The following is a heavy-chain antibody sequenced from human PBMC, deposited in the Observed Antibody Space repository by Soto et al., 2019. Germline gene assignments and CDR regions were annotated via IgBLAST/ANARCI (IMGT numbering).Heavy chain of an antibody. CDR3: ARVYPGVLSLRSYYYYAMDI. D-gene: IGHD2-15*01. CDR2: INPSGGST. Sequence: ASVKVSCKASGYTFTSYYMHWVRQAPGQGLEWMGIINPSGGSTSYAQKFQGRVTMTRDTSTSTVYMELSSLRSEDTAVYYCARVYPGVLSLRSYYYYAMDIWGKGTTVTVSS. J-gene: IGHJ6*04. V-gene: IGHV1-46*01. CDR1: GYTFTSYY.